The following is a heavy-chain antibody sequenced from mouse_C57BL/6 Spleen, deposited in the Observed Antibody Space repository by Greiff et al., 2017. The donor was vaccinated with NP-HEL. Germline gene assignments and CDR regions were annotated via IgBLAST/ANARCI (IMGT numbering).Heavy chain of an antibody. V-gene: IGHV1-59*01. Sequence: QVQLQQPGAELVRPGTSVKLSCKASGYTFTSYWMHWVKQRPGQGLEWIGVIDPSDSYTNYNQKFKGKATLTVDTSSSTAYMQLSSLTSEDSAVYYCARGGFHYYAMDYWGQGTSVTVSS. CDR3: ARGGFHYYAMDY. CDR1: GYTFTSYW. J-gene: IGHJ4*01. CDR2: IDPSDSYT.